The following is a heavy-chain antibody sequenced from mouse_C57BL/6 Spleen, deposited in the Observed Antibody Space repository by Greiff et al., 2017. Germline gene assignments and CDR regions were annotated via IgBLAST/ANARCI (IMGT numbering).Heavy chain of an antibody. V-gene: IGHV1-9*01. J-gene: IGHJ1*03. CDR2: ILPGSGST. Sequence: QVQLQQSGAELVKPGASVKLSCKATGYTFTSYWIEWVKQRPGHGLEWIGEILPGSGSTYYNEKVKAKATFTVDNSSNTAYMQLSSLTTEDAAIYYCTRGVDYDVDFEVWGTGTTVTVSS. CDR1: GYTFTSYW. CDR3: TRGVDYDVDFEV. D-gene: IGHD2-4*01.